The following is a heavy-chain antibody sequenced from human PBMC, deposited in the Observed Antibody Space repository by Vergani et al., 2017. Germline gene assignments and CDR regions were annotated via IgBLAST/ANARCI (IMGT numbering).Heavy chain of an antibody. Sequence: QVQLVESGGGVVQPGGSLRLSCAASGFTFSSYSMHWVRQAPGKGLEWVAFIRYDGSNKYYADSVKGRFTISRDNSRNTLYLQMNSLRAEDTAVYYCAKDQGIAAAGTTDYYYYYGMDVWGQGTTVTVS. J-gene: IGHJ6*02. CDR1: GFTFSSYS. CDR2: IRYDGSNK. CDR3: AKDQGIAAAGTTDYYYYYGMDV. V-gene: IGHV3-30*02. D-gene: IGHD6-13*01.